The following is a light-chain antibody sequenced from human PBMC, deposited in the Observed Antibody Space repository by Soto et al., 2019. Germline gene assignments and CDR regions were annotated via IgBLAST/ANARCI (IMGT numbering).Light chain of an antibody. V-gene: IGLV2-14*01. J-gene: IGLJ2*01. CDR3: SSYTSSSTRV. CDR1: SSDVGGYNY. CDR2: DVI. Sequence: QSALTQPASVSGSPGQSITISCTGTSSDVGGYNYVSWYQQHPGKAPKLMIYDVINRPSGVSNRFSGSKSGNTASLTISGLQAEVEADYYCSSYTSSSTRVFGGGTKLTVL.